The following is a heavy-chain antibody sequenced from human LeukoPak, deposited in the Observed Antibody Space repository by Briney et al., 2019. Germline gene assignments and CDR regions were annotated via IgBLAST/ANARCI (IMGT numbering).Heavy chain of an antibody. CDR2: IIPIFGTT. CDR3: ARRMAYYYGSEAFDI. V-gene: IGHV1-69*13. D-gene: IGHD3-10*01. J-gene: IGHJ3*02. Sequence: SVKVSCKASGGTFSSYAISWVRQAPGQGLEWMGGIIPIFGTTNYAQKFQGRVTITADESTSTAYMELSSLRSEDTAVYYCARRMAYYYGSEAFDIWGQGTMVTVSS. CDR1: GGTFSSYA.